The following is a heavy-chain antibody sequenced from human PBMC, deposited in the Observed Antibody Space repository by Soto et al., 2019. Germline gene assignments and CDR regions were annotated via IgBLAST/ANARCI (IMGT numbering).Heavy chain of an antibody. CDR1: GGSISSGGYY. V-gene: IGHV4-31*03. D-gene: IGHD6-13*01. CDR3: ASGSSSWSNYYYYYMDV. J-gene: IGHJ6*03. CDR2: IYYSGST. Sequence: SETLSLTCTVSGGSISSGGYYWSWIRQHPGKGLEWIGYIYYSGSTYYNPSLKSRVTISVDTSKNQFSLKLSSVTAADTAVYYCASGSSSWSNYYYYYMDVWGKGTTVTVSS.